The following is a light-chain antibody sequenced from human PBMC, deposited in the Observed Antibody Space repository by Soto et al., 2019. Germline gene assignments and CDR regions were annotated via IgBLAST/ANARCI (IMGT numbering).Light chain of an antibody. V-gene: IGKV3-20*01. CDR2: GAS. CDR3: QQYGSSPLT. J-gene: IGKJ4*01. Sequence: EIVLTQSPGTLSLSPGERATLSCRASQSVSSSYLAWYQQTPGQAPRLLIYGASSRATGIPDRFSGSASGTDFPLTISRLEPEDFAVYYCQQYGSSPLTFGGGTKVDIK. CDR1: QSVSSSY.